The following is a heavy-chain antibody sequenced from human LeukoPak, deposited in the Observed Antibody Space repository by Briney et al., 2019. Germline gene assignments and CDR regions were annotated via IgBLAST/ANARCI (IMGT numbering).Heavy chain of an antibody. V-gene: IGHV1-2*02. D-gene: IGHD5-18*01. Sequence: GASVNLSCKASGYTFTVYYIHWVRHAPGQGLEWMGWINPNSGGTNYAQKFQGRVTMTRDTSISTAYMELSRLRSDDTAVYYCARASGVWHILSYGYFFDYWGQGTLVNVSS. J-gene: IGHJ4*02. CDR2: INPNSGGT. CDR3: ARASGVWHILSYGYFFDY. CDR1: GYTFTVYY.